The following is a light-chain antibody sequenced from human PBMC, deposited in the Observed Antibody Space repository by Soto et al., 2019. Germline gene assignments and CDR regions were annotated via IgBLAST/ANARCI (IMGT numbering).Light chain of an antibody. CDR1: QSVTNY. V-gene: IGKV3-11*01. J-gene: IGKJ3*01. CDR3: QQRSTWPPFS. CDR2: DAS. Sequence: EIFLTQSPDTLSLSPGERATLTCRASQSVTNYIAWYQQRPGQAPRLLIYDASNRATGIPVRFSGSGSGTDFTLTISSLEPEDFAVYYCQQRSTWPPFSFGPGTKVDIK.